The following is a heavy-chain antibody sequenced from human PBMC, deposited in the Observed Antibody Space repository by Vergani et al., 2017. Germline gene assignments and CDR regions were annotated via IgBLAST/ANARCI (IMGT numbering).Heavy chain of an antibody. Sequence: QLVESGGGLVQPGRSLRLSCAASGFTFDDYAMYCVRPAPGKGLEWVSAIYWNSETIPYADSVKGRFTISRENAKNSLSLEMKGLSPEDAALYYCVKSTTGDQDDSTDYHDYWGQGTLVTVSS. J-gene: IGHJ4*02. D-gene: IGHD3-22*01. CDR2: IYWNSETI. CDR3: VKSTTGDQDDSTDYHDY. V-gene: IGHV3-9*01. CDR1: GFTFDDYA.